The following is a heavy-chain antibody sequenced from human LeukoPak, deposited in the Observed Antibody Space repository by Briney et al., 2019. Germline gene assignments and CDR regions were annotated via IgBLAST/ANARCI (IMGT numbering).Heavy chain of an antibody. V-gene: IGHV4-59*01. Sequence: TSETLSLTCTVSGGSISSYYWSWIRQPPGKGLEWIGYIYYSGSTNYNPSLKSRVSISVDTSKNQFSLKLSSVTAADTAVYYCARGQWLQKDWGQGTLVTVSS. CDR3: ARGQWLQKD. CDR1: GGSISSYY. J-gene: IGHJ4*02. CDR2: IYYSGST. D-gene: IGHD6-19*01.